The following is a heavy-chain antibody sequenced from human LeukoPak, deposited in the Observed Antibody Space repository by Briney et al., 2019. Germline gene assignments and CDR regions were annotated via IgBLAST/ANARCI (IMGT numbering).Heavy chain of an antibody. CDR1: GFTFSKLG. CDR2: INSDGSST. V-gene: IGHV3-74*01. J-gene: IGHJ6*02. D-gene: IGHD4-11*01. CDR3: ARATSYRNYSMDV. Sequence: GGSLRLSCAASGFTFSKLGMHWVRQVPGKGLVWVSRINSDGSSTSYADSVKGRFTISRDNAKNTLYLQMNSLRAEDTAVHYCARATSYRNYSMDVWGQGTTVTVSS.